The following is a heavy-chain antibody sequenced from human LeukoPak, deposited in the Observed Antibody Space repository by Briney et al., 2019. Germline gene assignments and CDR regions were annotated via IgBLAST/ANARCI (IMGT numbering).Heavy chain of an antibody. V-gene: IGHV3-43*02. Sequence: HPGGSLRLSCAASGFTFDDYAMHWVRQAPGKGLEWVSLISGDGGSTYYADSVKGRFTISRDNSKNSLYLQMNSLRTEDTALYYCAKDQYDRDSGSYYGMDVWGQGTTVTVSS. CDR3: AKDQYDRDSGSYYGMDV. D-gene: IGHD1-26*01. CDR1: GFTFDDYA. CDR2: ISGDGGST. J-gene: IGHJ6*02.